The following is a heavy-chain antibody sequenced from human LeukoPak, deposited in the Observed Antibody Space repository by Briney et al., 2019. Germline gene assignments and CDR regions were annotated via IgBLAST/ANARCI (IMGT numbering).Heavy chain of an antibody. CDR2: IYYSGST. V-gene: IGHV4-59*01. CDR1: GGSISSYY. Sequence: SETLSLTCTVSGGSISSYYWSWIRQPPGKGLEWIGYIYYSGSTNYNPSLKSRVTISVDTSKNQFSLKLSSVTAADTAVYHCATSSSSRYWFDPWGQGTLVTVSS. CDR3: ATSSSSRYWFDP. D-gene: IGHD6-6*01. J-gene: IGHJ5*02.